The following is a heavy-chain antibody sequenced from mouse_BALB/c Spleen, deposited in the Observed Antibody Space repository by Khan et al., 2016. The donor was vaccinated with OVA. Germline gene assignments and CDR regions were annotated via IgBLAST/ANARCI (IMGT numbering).Heavy chain of an antibody. CDR2: ISSGSTYT. D-gene: IGHD2-1*01. Sequence: EVELVESGGGLVNPGGSLKLSCAASGFSFSSYTMSWVRQTPEKRLEWVATISSGSTYTYYPDSVKGRFTTSRDNAKTTLYLQMSSLKSEDTAMYYCTRDGNYAHWYFDVWGAGTTVTVSS. CDR3: TRDGNYAHWYFDV. CDR1: GFSFSSYT. J-gene: IGHJ1*01. V-gene: IGHV5-6-4*01.